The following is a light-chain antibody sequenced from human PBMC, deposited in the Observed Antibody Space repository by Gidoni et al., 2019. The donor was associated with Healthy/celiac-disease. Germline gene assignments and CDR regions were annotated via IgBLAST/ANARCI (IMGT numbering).Light chain of an antibody. J-gene: IGKJ2*01. V-gene: IGKV4-1*01. CDR3: QQYYSTPHT. Sequence: DIVMTQAPDSLALSLGERATIHCKSSQSVLYSSNNKTYLAWYKQKPGQPPKLLIYWASTRESGVPDRFSGSGSGTDFTLTISSLQAEDVAVYYCQQYYSTPHTFGQGTKLEIK. CDR2: WAS. CDR1: QSVLYSSNNKTY.